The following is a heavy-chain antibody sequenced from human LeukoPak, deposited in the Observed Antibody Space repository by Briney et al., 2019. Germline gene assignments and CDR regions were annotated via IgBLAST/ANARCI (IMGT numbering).Heavy chain of an antibody. V-gene: IGHV3-9*01. CDR3: AKEMATTPCFDY. CDR1: GFTFDDYA. CDR2: ISWNSGSI. D-gene: IGHD5-24*01. J-gene: IGHJ4*02. Sequence: GRSLRLSCAASGFTFDDYAMHWVRQAPGKGLEWVSGISWNSGSIGYADSVEGRFTISRDNAKNSLYLQMNSLRAEDTALYYCAKEMATTPCFDYWGQGTLVTVSS.